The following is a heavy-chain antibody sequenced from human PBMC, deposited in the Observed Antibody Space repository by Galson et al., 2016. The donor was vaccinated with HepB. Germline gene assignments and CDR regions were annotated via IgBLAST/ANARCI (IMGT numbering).Heavy chain of an antibody. J-gene: IGHJ4*02. CDR3: ARESTGSYSRGQLIDY. V-gene: IGHV3-33*01. CDR2: IWYDGSKK. D-gene: IGHD1-26*01. CDR1: GFTFSNHG. Sequence: SLRLSCAASGFTFSNHGVHWVRQAPGKGLEWLAVIWYDGSKKYYADSVKGRFTISRDNSKKMLYIQMNSLRAEDTALYYCARESTGSYSRGQLIDYWGQGTLVTVSS.